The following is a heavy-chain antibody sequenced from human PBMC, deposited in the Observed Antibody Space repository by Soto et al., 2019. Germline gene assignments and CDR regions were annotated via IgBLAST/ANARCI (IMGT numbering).Heavy chain of an antibody. J-gene: IGHJ4*02. CDR3: ESVTAARAFDD. Sequence: PXESLSLPGTVSGVSIGSGCYYWSRIRQHPGRGLEWIGYIYYSGSTYYNPSLKSRVTISVDTSKNQFSLKLSSVTAADTAVYHCESVTAARAFDDWGQGTLVTVSS. D-gene: IGHD6-6*01. CDR2: IYYSGST. CDR1: GVSIGSGCYY. V-gene: IGHV4-31*03.